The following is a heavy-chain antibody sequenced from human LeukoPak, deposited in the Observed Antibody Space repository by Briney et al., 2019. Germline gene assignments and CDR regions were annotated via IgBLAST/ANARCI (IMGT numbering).Heavy chain of an antibody. J-gene: IGHJ3*01. V-gene: IGHV3-48*02. CDR2: IDTSSSTM. D-gene: IGHD7-27*01. CDR1: AFTFSDYS. CDR3: AREDDSWGLNNLDL. Sequence: GGSLRLSCAASAFTFSDYSMNWVRQAPGKGLEWISYIDTSSSTMYYADSVMGRFTISRDNAKESLYLQMNSLRDEDTAVYYCAREDDSWGLNNLDLWGQGTMVTVSS.